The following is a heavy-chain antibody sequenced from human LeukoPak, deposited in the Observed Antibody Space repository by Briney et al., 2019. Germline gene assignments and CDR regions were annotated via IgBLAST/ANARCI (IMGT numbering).Heavy chain of an antibody. Sequence: GSSLRLSCAASGFAFRDFAIHWVRQPPGKGLEWVAVIAYDGGDRYYADSVKGRFAISRDNSKNALYLQMNSLRNEDTAVYYCARSRSQVGAAGFDYWGQGSLVTVSS. V-gene: IGHV3-30*09. CDR1: GFAFRDFA. CDR2: IAYDGGDR. D-gene: IGHD6-13*01. J-gene: IGHJ4*02. CDR3: ARSRSQVGAAGFDY.